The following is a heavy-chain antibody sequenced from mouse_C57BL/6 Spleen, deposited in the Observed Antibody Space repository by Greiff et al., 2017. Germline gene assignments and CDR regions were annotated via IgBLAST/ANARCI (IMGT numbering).Heavy chain of an antibody. CDR3: ARGGNYVWYFDV. J-gene: IGHJ1*03. CDR2: IYPGDGDT. CDR1: GYAFSSSW. Sequence: VKLVESGPELVKPGASVKISCKASGYAFSSSWMNWVKQRPGKGLEWIGRIYPGDGDTNYNGKFKGKATLTADKSSSTAYMQLSSLTSEDSAVYFCARGGNYVWYFDVWGTGTTVTVSS. V-gene: IGHV1-82*01. D-gene: IGHD2-1*01.